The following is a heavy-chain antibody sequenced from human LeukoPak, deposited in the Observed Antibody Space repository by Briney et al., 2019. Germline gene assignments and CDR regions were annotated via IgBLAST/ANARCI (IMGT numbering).Heavy chain of an antibody. CDR2: ISGSGGST. Sequence: GGSLRLSCAASGFTFSSYAMSWVRQAPGKGLEWVSAISGSGGSTYYADSVKGRFTISRDNSKNTLYLQMNSLRAEDTAVYYCARENVDTAMGTTFFDYWGQGTLVTVSS. CDR3: ARENVDTAMGTTFFDY. D-gene: IGHD5-18*01. V-gene: IGHV3-23*01. CDR1: GFTFSSYA. J-gene: IGHJ4*02.